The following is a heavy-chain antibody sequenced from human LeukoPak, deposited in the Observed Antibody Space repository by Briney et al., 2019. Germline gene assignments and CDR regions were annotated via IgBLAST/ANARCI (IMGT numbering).Heavy chain of an antibody. CDR2: IYTGGGR. V-gene: IGHV3-53*01. J-gene: IGHJ4*02. D-gene: IGHD2-21*01. CDR1: GFTVSSYY. Sequence: GGSLRLSCAASGFTVSSYYMNWVRQAPGKELEWVSVIYTGGGRYYADSVRGRFTISRDNTKNSLYLHMSSLRADDTAVYFCATVAGYFDYWGQGTLVTVSS. CDR3: ATVAGYFDY.